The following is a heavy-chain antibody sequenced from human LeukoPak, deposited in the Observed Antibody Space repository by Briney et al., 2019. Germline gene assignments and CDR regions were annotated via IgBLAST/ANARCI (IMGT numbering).Heavy chain of an antibody. D-gene: IGHD4-11*01. V-gene: IGHV3-30*04. CDR1: GFTFSSYA. CDR3: ARDGATAPSYFDY. CDR2: ISYDGSNK. J-gene: IGHJ4*02. Sequence: GGSLRLSCAASGFTFSSYAMSWVRQAPGKGLEWVAVISYDGSNKYYADSVKGRFTISRDNSKNTLYLQMNSLRAEDTAVYYCARDGATAPSYFDYWGQGTLVTVSS.